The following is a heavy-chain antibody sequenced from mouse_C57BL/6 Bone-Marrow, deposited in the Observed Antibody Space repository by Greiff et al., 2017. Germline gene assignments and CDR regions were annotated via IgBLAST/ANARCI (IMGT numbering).Heavy chain of an antibody. CDR3: TRGGIYYYGSSFDY. CDR1: GFTFSSSA. D-gene: IGHD1-1*01. V-gene: IGHV5-9-1*02. CDR2: ISSGGDYI. Sequence: EVKLMESGEGLVKPGGSLKLSCAASGFTFSSSAMSWVRQTPEKRLEWVAYISSGGDYIYYADTVKGRFTISRDNARNTLYLQMSSLKSEDTAMYYCTRGGIYYYGSSFDYWGQGTTLTVSS. J-gene: IGHJ2*01.